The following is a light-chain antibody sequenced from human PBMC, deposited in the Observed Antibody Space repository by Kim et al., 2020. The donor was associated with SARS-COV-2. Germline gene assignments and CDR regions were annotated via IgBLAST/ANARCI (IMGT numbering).Light chain of an antibody. CDR2: LEGSGSY. CDR3: ETWDSNIRV. J-gene: IGLJ3*02. CDR1: SGHSSYI. V-gene: IGLV4-60*03. Sequence: QLVLTQSSSASASLGSSVKLTCTLSSGHSSYIIAWHQQQPGKAPRSLMKLEGSGSYNKVSGVPDRFSGSSSGADRYLTISNRQSEDEADYYCETWDSNIRVFGGGTQLTVL.